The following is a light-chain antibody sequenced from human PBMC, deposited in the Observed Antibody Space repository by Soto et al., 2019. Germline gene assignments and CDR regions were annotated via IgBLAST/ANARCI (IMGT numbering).Light chain of an antibody. J-gene: IGLJ1*01. CDR3: SSYTSSSTPYV. V-gene: IGLV2-14*01. Sequence: QSALTQPASVSGSPGQSITISCTGTSSDVGGYNYVSWYQQHPGKAPKLMIYEVSNRPSGVSNRFSGSKSGNTASLTISGLQHEDEADYYCSSYTSSSTPYVFGTGTKLTVL. CDR1: SSDVGGYNY. CDR2: EVS.